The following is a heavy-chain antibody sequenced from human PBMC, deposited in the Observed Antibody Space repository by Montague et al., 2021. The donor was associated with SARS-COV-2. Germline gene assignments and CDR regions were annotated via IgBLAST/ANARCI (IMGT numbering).Heavy chain of an antibody. CDR3: ARQYYYDRSGYYSDAFDI. V-gene: IGHV3-7*01. J-gene: IGHJ3*02. Sequence: SLRLSCAASRFTFSIYWMSWVRLAPGKGLEWVANIKGDGSQKYHVDSVKGRFTISRDNAKNSLYLQMNSLRAEDTAVHYCARQYYYDRSGYYSDAFDIWGQGTMVTVSS. CDR1: RFTFSIYW. CDR2: IKGDGSQK. D-gene: IGHD3-22*01.